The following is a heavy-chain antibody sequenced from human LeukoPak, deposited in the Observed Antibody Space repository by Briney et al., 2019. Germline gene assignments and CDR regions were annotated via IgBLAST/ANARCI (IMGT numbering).Heavy chain of an antibody. V-gene: IGHV3-15*07. CDR1: GFTFSSYS. CDR2: IKSEIDGGAT. Sequence: GGSLRLSCAASGFTFSSYSMNWVRQAPGKGLEWVGRIKSEIDGGATDYAAPVQGRFTISRDDSQATLYLQMNSLKTEDTAVYYCTTGGSVIVAGTRAFDIWGQGTMVTVSS. J-gene: IGHJ3*02. D-gene: IGHD5-12*01. CDR3: TTGGSVIVAGTRAFDI.